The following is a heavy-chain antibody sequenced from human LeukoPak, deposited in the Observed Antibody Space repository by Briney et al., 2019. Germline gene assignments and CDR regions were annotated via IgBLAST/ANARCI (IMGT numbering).Heavy chain of an antibody. J-gene: IGHJ4*02. CDR2: ISSSSSYI. V-gene: IGHV3-21*01. CDR1: GFTFSSCT. Sequence: GGSLTLSCAASGFTFSSCTMNRVRQAPGKGLEWVSSISSSSSYIYYADSVKGRFTISRDNAKNSLYLQMTSLRAEDTAVYYCARNTPDIRLEGWGRGTLVTVSS. CDR3: ARNTPDIRLEG. D-gene: IGHD2-15*01.